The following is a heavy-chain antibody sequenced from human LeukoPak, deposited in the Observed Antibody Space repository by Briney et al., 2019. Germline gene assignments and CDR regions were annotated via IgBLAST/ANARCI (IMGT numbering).Heavy chain of an antibody. CDR3: ARQGYNSGFFDY. CDR2: VYPSDSDT. J-gene: IGHJ4*02. Sequence: GESLKISCKASGYSFTSHWIGWVRQMPGKGLEWMGVVYPSDSDTTYSPSFRGQVTISADKSITTAYLQWSSLKASDTAMYYCARQGYNSGFFDYWGQGSLVTVSS. V-gene: IGHV5-51*01. CDR1: GYSFTSHW. D-gene: IGHD5-24*01.